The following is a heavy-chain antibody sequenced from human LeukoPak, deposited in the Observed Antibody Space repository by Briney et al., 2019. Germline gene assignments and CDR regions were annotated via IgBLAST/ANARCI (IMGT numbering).Heavy chain of an antibody. CDR2: INASGGST. V-gene: IGHV1-46*01. Sequence: ASVKVSCKASGYTFTIYYVHSVRQAPGQGPEWMGIINASGGSTKYAKRFQGRVTMTRDTSTSAVYMEVSSLRSEDTAVYYCATNGPGDGFDIWGQGTMVTVSS. CDR3: ATNGPGDGFDI. CDR1: GYTFTIYY. J-gene: IGHJ3*02.